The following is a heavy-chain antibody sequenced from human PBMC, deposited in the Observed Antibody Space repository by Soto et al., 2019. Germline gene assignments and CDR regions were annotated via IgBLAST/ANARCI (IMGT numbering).Heavy chain of an antibody. D-gene: IGHD5-12*01. Sequence: SETLSLTCTVSGGSISSYYWSWIRQPPGKGLEWIGYIYYSGSTNYNPSLKSRVTISVDTSKNQFSLKLSSVTAADTAVYYCASMRGYSGVDYWGQGTLVTVSS. CDR3: ASMRGYSGVDY. CDR2: IYYSGST. CDR1: GGSISSYY. J-gene: IGHJ4*02. V-gene: IGHV4-59*08.